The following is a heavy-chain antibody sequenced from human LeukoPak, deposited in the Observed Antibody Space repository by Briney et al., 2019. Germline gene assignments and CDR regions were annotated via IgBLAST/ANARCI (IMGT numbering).Heavy chain of an antibody. D-gene: IGHD1-26*01. J-gene: IGHJ4*02. CDR1: GFTFSSYW. CDR3: AREIVGAIKSYFDY. V-gene: IGHV3-7*01. CDR2: IRQDGGLK. Sequence: GGSLRLACTASGFTFSSYWMSWVRQAPGKGLEWVANIRQDGGLKHYVDSVKGRFTISRDNAENSLYLQMNSLRAEDTAVYYCAREIVGAIKSYFDYWGQGTLVTASS.